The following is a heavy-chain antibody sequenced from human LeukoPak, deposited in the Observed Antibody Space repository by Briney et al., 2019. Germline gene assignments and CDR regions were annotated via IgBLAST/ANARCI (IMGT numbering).Heavy chain of an antibody. Sequence: GESLKISCKGSGYSFTSYWIGWARQMPGKGLEWMGIIYPGDSDTRYSPSFQGQVTISADKSISTAYLQWSSLKASDTAMYYCARSSSPTTPVYYFDYWGQGTLVTVSS. D-gene: IGHD1-1*01. J-gene: IGHJ4*02. CDR1: GYSFTSYW. V-gene: IGHV5-51*01. CDR2: IYPGDSDT. CDR3: ARSSSPTTPVYYFDY.